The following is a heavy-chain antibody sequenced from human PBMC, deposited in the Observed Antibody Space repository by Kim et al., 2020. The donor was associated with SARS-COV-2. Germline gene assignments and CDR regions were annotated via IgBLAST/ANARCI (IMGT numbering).Heavy chain of an antibody. V-gene: IGHV1-69*04. J-gene: IGHJ3*02. CDR3: ARVDVVTAILGDAFDI. Sequence: SVKVSCKASGGTFSSYAISWVRQAPGQGLEWMGRIIPILGIANYAQKFQGRVTITADKSTSTAYMELSSLRSEDTAVYYCARVDVVTAILGDAFDIWGQGTMVTVSS. CDR2: IIPILGIA. D-gene: IGHD2-21*02. CDR1: GGTFSSYA.